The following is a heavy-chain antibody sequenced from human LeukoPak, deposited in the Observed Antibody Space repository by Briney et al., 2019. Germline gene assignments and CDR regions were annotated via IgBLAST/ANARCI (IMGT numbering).Heavy chain of an antibody. CDR2: ISSDGDST. CDR1: GFTFSTHA. CDR3: TMSSGATAVL. V-gene: IGHV3-23*01. Sequence: GGSLRLSCAASGFTFSTHAMSWVRQSPGKGLEWVSGISSDGDSTYYADSVKGRFTISRDNSKNTLYLQMNSLKTEDTAVYYCTMSSGATAVLWGQGTLVTVSS. D-gene: IGHD1-26*01. J-gene: IGHJ4*02.